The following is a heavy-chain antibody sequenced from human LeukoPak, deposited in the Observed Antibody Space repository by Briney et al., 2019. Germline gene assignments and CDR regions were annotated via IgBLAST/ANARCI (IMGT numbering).Heavy chain of an antibody. CDR1: GYTFTGYY. J-gene: IGHJ5*02. D-gene: IGHD2-15*01. CDR3: AREDCSGGSCGGDNWFDP. CDR2: INPNSGGT. Sequence: ASVKVSCKASGYTFTGYYMHWVRQAPGQGLEWMGWINPNSGGTNYAQKFQGRVTMTRNTSISTAYMELSSLRSEDTAVYYCAREDCSGGSCGGDNWFDPWGQGTLVTVSS. V-gene: IGHV1-2*02.